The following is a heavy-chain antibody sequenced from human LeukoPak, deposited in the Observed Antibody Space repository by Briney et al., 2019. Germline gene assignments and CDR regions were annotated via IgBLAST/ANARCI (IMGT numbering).Heavy chain of an antibody. J-gene: IGHJ5*02. V-gene: IGHV3-48*01. CDR3: ARESVVDTAMATGWFDP. D-gene: IGHD5-18*01. Sequence: PGGSLRLSCAASGFTFSSYSMNWVRQAPGKGLEWVSYISSSSSTIYYADSVKGRFTISRDNAKNSLYLQMNSLRAEDTAVYYCARESVVDTAMATGWFDPWGQGTLVTVSS. CDR2: ISSSSSTI. CDR1: GFTFSSYS.